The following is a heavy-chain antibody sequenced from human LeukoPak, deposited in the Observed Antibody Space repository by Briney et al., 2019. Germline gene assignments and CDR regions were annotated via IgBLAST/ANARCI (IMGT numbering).Heavy chain of an antibody. CDR1: GGSISSYY. Sequence: PSETLSLTCTVSGGSISSYYWSWIRQPPGKGLEWIGYVHYSGSTNYNPSLRSRVTVSLETSKNQFSLKLSSVTAADTAVYYCARTRGSGSLDYWGQGSLVTVSS. D-gene: IGHD1-26*01. J-gene: IGHJ4*02. CDR3: ARTRGSGSLDY. CDR2: VHYSGST. V-gene: IGHV4-59*01.